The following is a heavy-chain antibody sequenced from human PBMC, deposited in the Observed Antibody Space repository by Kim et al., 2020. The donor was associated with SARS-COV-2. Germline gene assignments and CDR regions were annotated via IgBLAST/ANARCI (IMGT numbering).Heavy chain of an antibody. CDR3: ARDGGWGIVG. D-gene: IGHD3-22*01. J-gene: IGHJ4*02. V-gene: IGHV4-59*01. CDR2: ST. Sequence: STNHNPALKSRVTISVDTSKNQFSLKLSSVTAADTAVYYCARDGGWGIVGWGQGTLVTVSS.